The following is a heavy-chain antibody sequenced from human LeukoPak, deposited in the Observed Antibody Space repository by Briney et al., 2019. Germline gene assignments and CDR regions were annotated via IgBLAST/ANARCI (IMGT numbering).Heavy chain of an antibody. D-gene: IGHD6-19*01. V-gene: IGHV3-7*01. CDR1: GFTFSSYS. CDR2: IKKDGSEK. J-gene: IGHJ5*02. Sequence: GGSLRLSCAASGFTFSSYSMNWVRQAPGKGLEWVANIKKDGSEKYYVDSVKGRFTISRDNAKTSLYLQMNSLRAEDTAVYYCAKGSGAWVAVAEWFDPWGQGTLVTVSS. CDR3: AKGSGAWVAVAEWFDP.